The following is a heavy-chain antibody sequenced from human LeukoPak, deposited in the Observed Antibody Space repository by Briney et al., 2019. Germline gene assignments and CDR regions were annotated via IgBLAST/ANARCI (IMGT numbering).Heavy chain of an antibody. D-gene: IGHD1-1*01. J-gene: IGHJ4*02. CDR2: ISSSGSTI. V-gene: IGHV3-48*03. CDR3: ARVPYWNDEWSHFDY. Sequence: QPGGSLRLSCAASGFTFSSYEMNWVRQAPGKGLEWVSYISSSGSTIYYADSVKGRFTISRDNAKNSLYLQMNSLRAEDTAVYYCARVPYWNDEWSHFDYWGQGTLVTVSS. CDR1: GFTFSSYE.